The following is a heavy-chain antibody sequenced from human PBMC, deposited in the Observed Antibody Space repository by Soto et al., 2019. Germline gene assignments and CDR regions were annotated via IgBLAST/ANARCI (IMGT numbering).Heavy chain of an antibody. D-gene: IGHD6-13*01. J-gene: IGHJ6*02. V-gene: IGHV1-2*02. CDR1: GYTLTELS. Sequence: ASVKVSCKVSGYTLTELSMHWVRQAPGKGLEWMGWISVYSGNTNYAQKFQGQVTITADKSTSTAYLQWNTLKASDTAMYYCARHISNFRYYYYAMDVWGQGTTVTVSS. CDR2: ISVYSGNT. CDR3: ARHISNFRYYYYAMDV.